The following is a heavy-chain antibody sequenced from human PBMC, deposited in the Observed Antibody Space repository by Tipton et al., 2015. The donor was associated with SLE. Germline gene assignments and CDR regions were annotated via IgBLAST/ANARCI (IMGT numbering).Heavy chain of an antibody. D-gene: IGHD3-10*01. CDR2: IYHSGST. Sequence: TLSLTCTVSGYSISSGYYWGWIRQPPGKGLEWIGSIYHSGSTYYNPSLKSRVTISVDRSKNQFSLKLSSVTAADTAVYYCARGGSGSYWDYWGQGTLVTVSS. CDR1: GYSISSGYY. J-gene: IGHJ4*02. CDR3: ARGGSGSYWDY. V-gene: IGHV4-38-2*02.